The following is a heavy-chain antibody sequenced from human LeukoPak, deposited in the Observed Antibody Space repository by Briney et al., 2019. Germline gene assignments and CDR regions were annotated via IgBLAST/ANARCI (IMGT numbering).Heavy chain of an antibody. Sequence: SETLSLTCAVYGGSFSGYYWSWIRQPPGKGLEWIGEINHSGSTNYNPSLKSRVTISVDTSKNQFSLKLSSVTAADTAVYYCARVLRYSGYQTYYYYYGMDVWGQGTTVTVSS. D-gene: IGHD5-12*01. V-gene: IGHV4-34*01. CDR1: GGSFSGYY. CDR3: ARVLRYSGYQTYYYYYGMDV. CDR2: INHSGST. J-gene: IGHJ6*02.